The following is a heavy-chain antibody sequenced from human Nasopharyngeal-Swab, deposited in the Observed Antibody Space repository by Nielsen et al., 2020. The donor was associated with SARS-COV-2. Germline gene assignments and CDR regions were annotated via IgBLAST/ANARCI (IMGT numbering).Heavy chain of an antibody. D-gene: IGHD6-13*01. V-gene: IGHV3-7*01. CDR3: ARDAFPGIAAAGPDY. Sequence: WIRQPPGKGLEWVANIKQDGSEKYYVDSVKGRFTISRDNAKNSLYLQMNSLRAEDTAVYYCARDAFPGIAAAGPDYWAQGTLVTVSS. J-gene: IGHJ4*02. CDR2: IKQDGSEK.